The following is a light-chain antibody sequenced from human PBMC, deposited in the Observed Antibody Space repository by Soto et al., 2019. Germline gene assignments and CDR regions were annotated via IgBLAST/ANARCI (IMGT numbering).Light chain of an antibody. V-gene: IGLV2-14*01. CDR3: SSYTSRSTWV. Sequence: QSALTQPASMSGSPGQSITISCTGTISDIGGYNYVFWYQQHPGKAPKLMIFDVNNRPSGVPDRFSGSKSGNTASLTISGLQAEDEADYYCSSYTSRSTWVFGGGTKVTVL. J-gene: IGLJ3*02. CDR1: ISDIGGYNY. CDR2: DVN.